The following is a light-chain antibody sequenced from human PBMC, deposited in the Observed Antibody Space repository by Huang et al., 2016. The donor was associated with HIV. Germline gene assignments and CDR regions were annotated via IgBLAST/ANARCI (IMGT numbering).Light chain of an antibody. Sequence: EVVLTQSPATLSLSPGERATLYCRASQNITTYLAWYQQKPGQAPSRLMHDVSSRATGIPARFSGSGSGTDFILTISSLEPEDLGVYYCQQRTSWPTFGQGTNLQIK. J-gene: IGKJ2*01. CDR3: QQRTSWPT. CDR1: QNITTY. V-gene: IGKV3-11*01. CDR2: DVS.